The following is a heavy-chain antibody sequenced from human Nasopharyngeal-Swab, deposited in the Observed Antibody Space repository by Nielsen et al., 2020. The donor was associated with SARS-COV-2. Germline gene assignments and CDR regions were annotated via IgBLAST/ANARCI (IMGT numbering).Heavy chain of an antibody. J-gene: IGHJ6*03. V-gene: IGHV1-8*02. CDR3: ARGAYDFWSALYYYYYMDV. CDR1: GYTFTSYD. D-gene: IGHD3-3*01. Sequence: ASVKVSCKASGYTFTSYDINWVRQATGQGLERMGWMNPNSGNTGYAQKLQGRVTMTTDTSTSTAYMELRSLRSDDTAVYYCARGAYDFWSALYYYYYMDVWGKGTTVTVSS. CDR2: MNPNSGNT.